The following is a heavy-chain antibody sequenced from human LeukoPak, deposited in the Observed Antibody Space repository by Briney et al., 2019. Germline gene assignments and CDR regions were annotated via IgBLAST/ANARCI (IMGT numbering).Heavy chain of an antibody. CDR2: IGTAGDT. V-gene: IGHV3-13*01. CDR1: GFTFSSYE. Sequence: GGSLRLSCAASGFTFSSYEMHWVRQATGKGLEWVSGIGTAGDTYYPDSVKGQFTISREDDKNSLYLQMHSLRAGDTAVYYCVRDLTGENAFDIWGQGTMVTVSS. CDR3: VRDLTGENAFDI. J-gene: IGHJ3*02. D-gene: IGHD3-16*01.